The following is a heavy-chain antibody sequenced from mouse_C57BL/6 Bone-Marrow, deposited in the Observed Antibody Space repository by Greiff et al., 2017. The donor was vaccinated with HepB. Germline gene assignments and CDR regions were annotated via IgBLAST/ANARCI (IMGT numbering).Heavy chain of an antibody. V-gene: IGHV14-4*01. D-gene: IGHD2-1*01. CDR2: IDPENGDT. CDR3: TLNYELAY. J-gene: IGHJ3*01. Sequence: VQLQQSGAELVRPGASVKLSCTASGFNIKDYYMHWVKQRPEQGLEWIGWIDPENGDTEYASKFQGKATITADTSSNTAYLQLSSLTSEDTAVYYCTLNYELAYWGQGTLVTVSA. CDR1: GFNIKDYY.